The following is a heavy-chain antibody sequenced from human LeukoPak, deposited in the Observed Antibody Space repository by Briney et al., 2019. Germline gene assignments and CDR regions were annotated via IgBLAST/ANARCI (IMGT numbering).Heavy chain of an antibody. Sequence: GGSLRLSCAASGFTFDDYALHWVRQAPGKGLEWVSGISWNSGSIGYADSVKGRFTISRDNAKNSLYLQMNSLRAEDMALYYCAKGSSGWYYYFDYWGQGTLVTVSS. D-gene: IGHD6-19*01. J-gene: IGHJ4*02. V-gene: IGHV3-9*03. CDR3: AKGSSGWYYYFDY. CDR2: ISWNSGSI. CDR1: GFTFDDYA.